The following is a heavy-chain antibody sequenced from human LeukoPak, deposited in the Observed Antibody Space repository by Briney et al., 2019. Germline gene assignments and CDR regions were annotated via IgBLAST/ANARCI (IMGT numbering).Heavy chain of an antibody. CDR3: ARRDPPGDSRPGWFDP. V-gene: IGHV4-34*01. CDR1: GGSISSYY. J-gene: IGHJ5*02. CDR2: INHSGST. D-gene: IGHD3-22*01. Sequence: SETLSLTCTVSGGSISSYYWSWIRQPPGKGLEWIGEINHSGSTNYNPSLKSRVTISVDTSKNQFSLKLSSVTAADTAVYYCARRDPPGDSRPGWFDPWGQGTLVTVSS.